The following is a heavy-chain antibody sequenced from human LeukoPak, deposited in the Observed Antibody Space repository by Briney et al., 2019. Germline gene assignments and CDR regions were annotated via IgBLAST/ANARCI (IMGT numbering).Heavy chain of an antibody. J-gene: IGHJ3*02. CDR3: ARDFGSSHIPDAFDI. CDR2: ISSSSSYT. D-gene: IGHD3-3*01. CDR1: GFTFSDYY. Sequence: GGSLRLSCAASGFTFSDYYMSWIRQAPGRGLEWVSYISSSSSYTNYADSVKGRFTISRDNAKNSLYLQMNSLRAEDAAVYYCARDFGSSHIPDAFDIWGQGTMVTVSS. V-gene: IGHV3-11*06.